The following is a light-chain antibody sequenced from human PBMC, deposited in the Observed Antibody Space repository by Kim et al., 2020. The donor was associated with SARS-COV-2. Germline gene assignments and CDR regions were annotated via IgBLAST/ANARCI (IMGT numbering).Light chain of an antibody. CDR3: QQSYSSSWT. CDR2: AAS. V-gene: IGKV1-39*01. CDR1: QSISSY. Sequence: DIQMTQSPSSLSASVGDRVTITCRASQSISSYLNWYQQKPGKAPHLLIYAASSLQSRVPSRFSGSGSGTDFTLTISSLQPEDFATYYCQQSYSSSWTFGQGTKVEIK. J-gene: IGKJ1*01.